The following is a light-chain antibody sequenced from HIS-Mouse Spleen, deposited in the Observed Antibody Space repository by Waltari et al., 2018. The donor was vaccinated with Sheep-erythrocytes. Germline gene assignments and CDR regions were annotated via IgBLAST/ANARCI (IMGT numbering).Light chain of an antibody. Sequence: QSALTQPRSVSGSPGPSVTIPCTGTSSDVGGFNYVSWYQQPPGKPPTLMIYDVSKRPSGVPDRFSGSKSGNTASLTISGLQAEDEADYYCCSYAGSYNHVFATGTKVTVL. CDR3: CSYAGSYNHV. CDR1: SSDVGGFNY. V-gene: IGLV2-11*01. CDR2: DVS. J-gene: IGLJ1*01.